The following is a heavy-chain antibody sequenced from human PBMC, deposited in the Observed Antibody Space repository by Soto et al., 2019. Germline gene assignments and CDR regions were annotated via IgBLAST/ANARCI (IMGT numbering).Heavy chain of an antibody. CDR2: IYPGDSDT. V-gene: IGHV5-51*01. CDR3: ARPWATTSRDYYYGMDV. J-gene: IGHJ6*02. D-gene: IGHD1-26*01. Sequence: GESLKISCKGSGYSFTSYWIGWVRQMPGKGLEWMGIIYPGDSDTRYSPSFQGQVTISADKSISTAYLQWSSLKASDTAIYYCARPWATTSRDYYYGMDVWGQGTTFTVYS. CDR1: GYSFTSYW.